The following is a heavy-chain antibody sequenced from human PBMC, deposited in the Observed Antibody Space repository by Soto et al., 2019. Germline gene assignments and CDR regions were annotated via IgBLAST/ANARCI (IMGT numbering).Heavy chain of an antibody. Sequence: EVPLVESGGGLVQPGESLRLSCAGSGFTFSNYAMNWVRQAPGKGLEWVAYIKSGGTSIYYADSVKGRFTISRDDAKNSVYLQMSSLRAEDTAVYYCARRFGYWGQGSLVTVSS. V-gene: IGHV3-48*03. CDR1: GFTFSNYA. J-gene: IGHJ4*02. CDR2: IKSGGTSI. CDR3: ARRFGY.